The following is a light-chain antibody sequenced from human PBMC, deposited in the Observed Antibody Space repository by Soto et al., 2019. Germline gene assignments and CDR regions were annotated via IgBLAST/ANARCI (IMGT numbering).Light chain of an antibody. J-gene: IGKJ4*01. V-gene: IGKV3-15*01. Sequence: ETVMTQSPATLSVSPGERVTLSCRASQSVSGNLAWYQQKPGQTPRLLIYGASTRATGIAARFSGSGFGTEFTLTISSLQSEDFAIYYCQQYNNWPPLTFGGGTKVELK. CDR2: GAS. CDR3: QQYNNWPPLT. CDR1: QSVSGN.